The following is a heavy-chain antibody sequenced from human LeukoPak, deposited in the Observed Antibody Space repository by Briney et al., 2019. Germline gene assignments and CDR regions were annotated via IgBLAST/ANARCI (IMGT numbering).Heavy chain of an antibody. D-gene: IGHD2-8*01. CDR2: VYTSGTT. Sequence: PSETLSLTCTISGGSISSSWWNWIRQPAGKGLEWIGRVYTSGTTNYNPSLKSRVTVSIDTPRSQFSLKLTSVTAADTAVYYCARGGSTNGNNWLDPWGQGTLVTVSS. V-gene: IGHV4-4*07. J-gene: IGHJ5*02. CDR3: ARGGSTNGNNWLDP. CDR1: GGSISSSW.